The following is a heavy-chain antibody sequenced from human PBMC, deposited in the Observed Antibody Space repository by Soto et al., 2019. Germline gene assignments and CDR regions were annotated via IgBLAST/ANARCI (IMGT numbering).Heavy chain of an antibody. J-gene: IGHJ3*01. D-gene: IGHD5-12*01. CDR2: IIQMGGIT. V-gene: IGHV1-69*02. CDR1: GGIFSSYS. Sequence: QVQLVQSGAEVKMPGSSVKVSCKASGGIFSSYSISWVRQAPAQGLEWMGRIIQMGGITNYAQRFQVRVTIIPDTPTSTAYMELAILTSDDTGMYSCARGDSGYPYAFDVCGQGTTVTVS. CDR3: ARGDSGYPYAFDV.